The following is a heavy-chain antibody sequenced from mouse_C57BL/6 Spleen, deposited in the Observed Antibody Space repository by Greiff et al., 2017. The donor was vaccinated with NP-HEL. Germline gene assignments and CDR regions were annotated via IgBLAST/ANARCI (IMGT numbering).Heavy chain of an antibody. CDR3: AKITTAYSFDY. J-gene: IGHJ2*01. V-gene: IGHV1-42*01. D-gene: IGHD1-2*01. CDR1: GYSFTGYY. CDR2: INPSTGGT. Sequence: VQLQQSGPELVKPGASVKISCKASGYSFTGYYMNWVKQSPEKSLEWIGEINPSTGGTTYNQKFKAKATLTVDKSSSTAYMQLKSLTSEDSAVYYCAKITTAYSFDYWGQGTTLTVSS.